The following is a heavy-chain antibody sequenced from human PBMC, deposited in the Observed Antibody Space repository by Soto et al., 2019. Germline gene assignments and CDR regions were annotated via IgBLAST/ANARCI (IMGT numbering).Heavy chain of an antibody. J-gene: IGHJ4*02. V-gene: IGHV4-30-4*01. CDR3: ARAPRVVTPYYFDY. Sequence: PSETLSLTCTVSGGSISSGDYYWSWIRQPPGKGLEWIGYIYYSGSTYYNPSLKSRVTISVDTSKNQFSLKLSSVTAADTAVYYCARAPRVVTPYYFDYWGQGTLVTVSS. D-gene: IGHD2-21*02. CDR1: GGSISSGDYY. CDR2: IYYSGST.